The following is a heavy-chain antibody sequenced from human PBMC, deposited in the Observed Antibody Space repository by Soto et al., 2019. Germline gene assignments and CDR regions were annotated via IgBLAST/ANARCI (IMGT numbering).Heavy chain of an antibody. J-gene: IGHJ3*02. V-gene: IGHV3-33*01. CDR2: IWYDGSNK. CDR1: GFTFSSYG. Sequence: PGGSLRLSCAASGFTFSSYGMHWVRQAPGKGLEWVAVIWYDGSNKYYADSVKGRFTISRDNSKNTLYLQMNSLRAEDTAVYYCARGPRRPDAFDIWGQGTMVTVS. CDR3: ARGPRRPDAFDI. D-gene: IGHD6-25*01.